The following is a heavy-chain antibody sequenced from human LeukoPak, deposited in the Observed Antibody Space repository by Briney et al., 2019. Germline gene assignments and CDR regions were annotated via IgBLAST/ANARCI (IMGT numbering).Heavy chain of an antibody. CDR1: GYSFTSYW. CDR3: ARHPLHYYDSSGYYSNTLFFDY. Sequence: GESLKISCKGSGYSFTSYWIGWVRRMPGKGLEWMGIIYPGDCDTRYSPSFQGQVTISADKSISTAYLQWSSLKASDTAMYYCARHPLHYYDSSGYYSNTLFFDYWGQGTLVTVSS. J-gene: IGHJ4*02. CDR2: IYPGDCDT. V-gene: IGHV5-51*01. D-gene: IGHD3-22*01.